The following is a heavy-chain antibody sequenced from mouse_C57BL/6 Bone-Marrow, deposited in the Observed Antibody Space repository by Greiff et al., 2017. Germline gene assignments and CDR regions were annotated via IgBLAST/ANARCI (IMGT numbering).Heavy chain of an antibody. CDR2: IDPSDSYT. Sequence: VQLQQPGAELVMPGASVKLSCKASGYTFTSYWMHWVKQRPGQGLEWIGDIDPSDSYTNYNQKFKGKSTLTVDKSSSTAYMQLSSLTSEDSAVYYCARDRTAYFDYWGQGTTLTVSS. D-gene: IGHD3-3*01. CDR3: ARDRTAYFDY. CDR1: GYTFTSYW. J-gene: IGHJ2*01. V-gene: IGHV1-69*01.